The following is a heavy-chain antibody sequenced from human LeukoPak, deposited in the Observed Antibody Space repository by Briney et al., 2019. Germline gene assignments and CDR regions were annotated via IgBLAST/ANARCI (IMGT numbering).Heavy chain of an antibody. Sequence: ASVTVSCKVSGYTLTELSMHWVRQAPGKGLEWMGGFDPEDGETIYAQKFQGRVTMTEDTSTDTAYMELSSLRSEDTAVYYCATAGGYSSSWSKSCFQHWGQGTLVTVSS. CDR2: FDPEDGET. J-gene: IGHJ1*01. V-gene: IGHV1-24*01. CDR3: ATAGGYSSSWSKSCFQH. D-gene: IGHD6-13*01. CDR1: GYTLTELS.